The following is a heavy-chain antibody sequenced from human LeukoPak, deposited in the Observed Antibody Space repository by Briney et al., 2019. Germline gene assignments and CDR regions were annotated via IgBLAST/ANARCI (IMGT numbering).Heavy chain of an antibody. CDR2: ISHDGNNN. Sequence: GGSLRLSCAASGFTFSSYGMHWVRQAPGKGLEWVAVISHDGNNNYYSDSVKGRLTISRDKSKNTLDLQMNSLRAEDTAVYYCAKDGPPVAFDYWGQGTLVTVSS. D-gene: IGHD3/OR15-3a*01. J-gene: IGHJ4*02. CDR3: AKDGPPVAFDY. V-gene: IGHV3-30*18. CDR1: GFTFSSYG.